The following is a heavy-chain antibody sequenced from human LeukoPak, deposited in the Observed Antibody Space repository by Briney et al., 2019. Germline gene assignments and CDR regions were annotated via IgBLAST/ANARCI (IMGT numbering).Heavy chain of an antibody. J-gene: IGHJ4*02. Sequence: ASVKVSCKASGYTFTSYDINWVRQATGQGLEWMGWMNPNSGNTGYAQKFQGRVTITRNTSISTAYMELSSPRSEDTAVYYCARLKRARVGATLLYYFDYWGQGTLVTVSS. CDR3: ARLKRARVGATLLYYFDY. CDR2: MNPNSGNT. CDR1: GYTFTSYD. V-gene: IGHV1-8*03. D-gene: IGHD1-26*01.